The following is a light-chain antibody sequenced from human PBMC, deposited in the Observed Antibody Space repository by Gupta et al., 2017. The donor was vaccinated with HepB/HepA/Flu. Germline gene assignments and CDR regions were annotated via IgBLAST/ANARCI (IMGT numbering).Light chain of an antibody. V-gene: IGLV2-23*02. Sequence: QSALTQPASVSGSRGQSITMSCTGTSSDIGTYNLVSWYQQLPGKAPTLILYEVTKRPSGVSDRFPGSKSGNTASLTISGLQAQDEAQHYCCSYAGNSGLTFGGGTRLTV. CDR3: CSYAGNSGLT. J-gene: IGLJ2*01. CDR1: SSDIGTYNL. CDR2: EVT.